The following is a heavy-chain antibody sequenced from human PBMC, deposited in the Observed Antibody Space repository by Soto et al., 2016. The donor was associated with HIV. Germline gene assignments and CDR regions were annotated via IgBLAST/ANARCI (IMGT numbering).Heavy chain of an antibody. CDR2: ISGSGSST. D-gene: IGHD1-26*01. V-gene: IGHV3-23*01. CDR1: GFSFSTYA. Sequence: EVQLLESGGGLVQPGGSLRLSCAASGFSFSTYAMSWVRQAPGKGLEWVASISGSGSSTYYADSVKGRFTISRDNSKNTLYLQMNSLRAEDTAVYYCTKDLPGRQWELGGRDYFDYVGPGNPGHRLL. CDR3: TKDLPGRQWELGGRDYFDY. J-gene: IGHJ4*02.